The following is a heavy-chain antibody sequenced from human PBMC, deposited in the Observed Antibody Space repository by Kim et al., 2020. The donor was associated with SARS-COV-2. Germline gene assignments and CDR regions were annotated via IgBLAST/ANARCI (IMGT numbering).Heavy chain of an antibody. CDR1: GYSITGYQ. Sequence: ASVKVSCKASGYSITGYQMHWVRQAPGQGLEWMGRIIPSSGGTDYAQKFQGRVAKTRDTSISTAYMELSRLTSDDTAVYYCARDQNWGADYWGQGTPVTVSS. CDR3: ARDQNWGADY. D-gene: IGHD7-27*01. J-gene: IGHJ4*02. CDR2: IIPSSGGT. V-gene: IGHV1-2*06.